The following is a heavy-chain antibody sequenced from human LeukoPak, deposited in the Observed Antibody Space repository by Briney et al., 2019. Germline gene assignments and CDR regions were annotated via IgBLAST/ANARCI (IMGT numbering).Heavy chain of an antibody. V-gene: IGHV1-69*05. CDR1: GGTFSSYA. CDR3: ARGGAGYCSSTSCHPYFDY. J-gene: IGHJ4*02. D-gene: IGHD2-2*01. Sequence: ASVKVSCKTSGGTFSSYAISWVRQAPGQGLEWMGGIIPIFGTANYAQKFQGRVTITTDGSTSTAYMELSSPRSEDTAVYYCARGGAGYCSSTSCHPYFDYWGQGTLVTVSS. CDR2: IIPIFGTA.